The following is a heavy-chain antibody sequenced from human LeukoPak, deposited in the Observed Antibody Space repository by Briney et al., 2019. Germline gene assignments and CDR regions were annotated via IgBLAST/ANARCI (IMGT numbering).Heavy chain of an antibody. J-gene: IGHJ4*02. V-gene: IGHV3-9*01. CDR2: ISWNSGSI. CDR3: AKDMGKALTGTTGY. Sequence: GGSLRLSCAASGFTFDDYAMHWVRHAPGKGLEGVSGISWNSGSIGYADSVKGRFTISRDNAKNSLYLQMNSLRAEDTALYYCAKDMGKALTGTTGYWGQGTLVTVSS. CDR1: GFTFDDYA. D-gene: IGHD1-7*01.